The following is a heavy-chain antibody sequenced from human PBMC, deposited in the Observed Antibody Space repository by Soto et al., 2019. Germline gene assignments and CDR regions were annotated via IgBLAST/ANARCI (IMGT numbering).Heavy chain of an antibody. V-gene: IGHV4-59*01. J-gene: IGHJ6*02. CDR1: GGSISSYY. CDR3: ARMYYFGSWRYLDAHYYYGMDG. D-gene: IGHD3-10*01. CDR2: IYYSGST. Sequence: SETLSLTCTVSGGSISSYYWSWIRQPPGKGLEWSGYIYYSGSTNYNPSLKRRVTISVDTSKNQFSLKLSSVTAADTAVYYCARMYYFGSWRYLDAHYYYGMDGWGQGTTVTVSS.